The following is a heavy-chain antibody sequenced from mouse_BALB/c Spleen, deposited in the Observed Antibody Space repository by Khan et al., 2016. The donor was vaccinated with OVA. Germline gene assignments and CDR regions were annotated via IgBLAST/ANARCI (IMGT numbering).Heavy chain of an antibody. V-gene: IGHV5-6*01. J-gene: IGHJ3*01. D-gene: IGHD4-1*01. CDR3: ASHFTGSFAY. Sequence: EVQLVETGGDLMKPGRSLKLSCAASGFTFSTYGMSWVRQTPDKRLEWVATINSDGYYTYYPDSVQGRFTISRNNAKNTLYLQMSSLKSEDTAMYYCASHFTGSFAYWGQGTLVTVSA. CDR1: GFTFSTYG. CDR2: INSDGYYT.